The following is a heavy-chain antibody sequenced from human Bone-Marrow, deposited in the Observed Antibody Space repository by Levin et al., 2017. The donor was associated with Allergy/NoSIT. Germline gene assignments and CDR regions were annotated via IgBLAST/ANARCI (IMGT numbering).Heavy chain of an antibody. CDR2: IMWNSARM. J-gene: IGHJ4*02. CDR3: VKDRSSVDNWNYGGPFES. D-gene: IGHD1-7*01. Sequence: QSGGSLRLSCEASGFNFNDFAMHWVRQIPGKGLEWVTGIMWNSARMDYADSVKGRFTISRDNGKKSLYLEMNALRVEDTALYYCVKDRSSVDNWNYGGPFESWGRGTLVTVSS. CDR1: GFNFNDFA. V-gene: IGHV3-9*01.